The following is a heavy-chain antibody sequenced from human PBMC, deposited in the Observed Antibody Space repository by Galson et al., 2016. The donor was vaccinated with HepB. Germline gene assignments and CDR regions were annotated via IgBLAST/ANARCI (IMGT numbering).Heavy chain of an antibody. J-gene: IGHJ5*02. CDR3: ARDTSSNWYTDNWFDT. CDR2: ISAGHGNT. Sequence: SVKVSCKASGYTFISYAIHWVRQAPGQRLEWMGWISAGHGNTKYSQQFQGRVTFTRDTSTKTVYMGLGSLTSEDTAVYYCARDTSSNWYTDNWFDTWGQGTLVTVSS. D-gene: IGHD6-13*01. CDR1: GYTFISYA. V-gene: IGHV1-3*01.